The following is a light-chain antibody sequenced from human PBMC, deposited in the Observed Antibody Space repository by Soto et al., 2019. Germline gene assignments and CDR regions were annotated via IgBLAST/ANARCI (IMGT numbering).Light chain of an antibody. Sequence: EIVMTQSPATLSVSPGERATLSCRASQSISSYLAWYQQKPGQAPRLLIYDASTRATGIPARFSGSGSGTEFTLTISSLQSEDFAVYYCQHYNNWPLAFGGGNKVEIK. CDR2: DAS. V-gene: IGKV3-15*01. CDR3: QHYNNWPLA. CDR1: QSISSY. J-gene: IGKJ4*01.